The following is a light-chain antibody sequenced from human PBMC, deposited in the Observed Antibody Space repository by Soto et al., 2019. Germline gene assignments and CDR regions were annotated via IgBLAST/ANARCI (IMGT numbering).Light chain of an antibody. CDR2: GAS. V-gene: IGKV3-20*01. CDR1: QSISNN. J-gene: IGKJ4*01. CDR3: QQYGNSPVT. Sequence: ETLLTQSPATLSVARGESATLSCRASQSISNNLAWYQHKPGQAPRVLIYGASSRASGIPDRFSGSGSGTDFTLTISRLEPEDFAVYYCQQYGNSPVTCGGGTKVDIK.